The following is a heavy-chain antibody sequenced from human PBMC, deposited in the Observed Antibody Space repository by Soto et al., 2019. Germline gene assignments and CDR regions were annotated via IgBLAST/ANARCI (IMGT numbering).Heavy chain of an antibody. Sequence: GGSLRLSCAASGFTFSNYAMNWVRQAPGKGLEWVSAVSGGGSTYYADSVKGRFTISRDNAKNTLYLQMNSLRAEDTAVYYCAKNPGYYYDSTGYHFDYWGQGTLVTVSS. CDR2: VSGGGST. CDR1: GFTFSNYA. V-gene: IGHV3-23*01. CDR3: AKNPGYYYDSTGYHFDY. D-gene: IGHD3-22*01. J-gene: IGHJ4*02.